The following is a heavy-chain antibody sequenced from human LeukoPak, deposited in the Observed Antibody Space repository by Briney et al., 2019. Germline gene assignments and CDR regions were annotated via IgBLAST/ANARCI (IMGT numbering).Heavy chain of an antibody. CDR1: GYSFTSYW. D-gene: IGHD3-22*01. CDR2: IYPGDSDT. J-gene: IGHJ3*02. V-gene: IGHV5-51*01. CDR3: ATDYYDSSGYYERHDAFDI. Sequence: GESLKISCKGSGYSFTSYWIGWVRQMPGKGLEWMGIIYPGDSDTRYSPSFQGQVTISADKSISTAYLQWSSLKASDTAMYYCATDYYDSSGYYERHDAFDIWGQGTMVTVSS.